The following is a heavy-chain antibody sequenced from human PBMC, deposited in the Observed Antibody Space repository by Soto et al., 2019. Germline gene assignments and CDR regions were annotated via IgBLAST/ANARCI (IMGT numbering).Heavy chain of an antibody. CDR1: GYDFFKYN. J-gene: IGHJ4*02. V-gene: IGHV1-46*01. CDR2: INPNGGYT. D-gene: IGHD2-21*02. CDR3: TRADSDVVILPDVRPLFDL. Sequence: QVQLVQSGAEVKKPGASVKVSCKTSGYDFFKYNMHCVRQAPGQGLEWMGVINPNGGYTRHAQKFQGRVIMTIATSSKIVYKELSGLTSADTAMYYCTRADSDVVILPDVRPLFDLWGQGALVTVSS.